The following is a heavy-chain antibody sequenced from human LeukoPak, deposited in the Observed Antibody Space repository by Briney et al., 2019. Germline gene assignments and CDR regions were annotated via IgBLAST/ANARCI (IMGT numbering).Heavy chain of an antibody. CDR3: AISGSGTYYDEQFDY. CDR1: SGSISTSNYY. J-gene: IGHJ4*02. D-gene: IGHD3-10*01. V-gene: IGHV4-39*01. Sequence: SETLSLTCTVSSGSISTSNYYWGWIRQPPGKGLEWIGSIYYSGSTYYNPSLKSRVTISVDTSKNQFSLKPNSVTAADTAVYYCAISGSGTYYDEQFDYWGQGTLVTVSS. CDR2: IYYSGST.